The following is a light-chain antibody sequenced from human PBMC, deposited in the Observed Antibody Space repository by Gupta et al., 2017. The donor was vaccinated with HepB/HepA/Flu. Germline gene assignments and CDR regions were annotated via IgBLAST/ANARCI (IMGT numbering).Light chain of an antibody. CDR1: SGYSHYS. Sequence: QLMVTQSSSASASLGSSVKLTCTLSSGYSHYSIGWHQQQPGKAPRFLRKGERSGRYNKGSGIPDLFYGASSGAARSINISNLQSEEEADDYCATWDSTILVFGGGTKLTVL. CDR2: GERSGRY. CDR3: ATWDSTILV. J-gene: IGLJ2*01. V-gene: IGLV4-60*03.